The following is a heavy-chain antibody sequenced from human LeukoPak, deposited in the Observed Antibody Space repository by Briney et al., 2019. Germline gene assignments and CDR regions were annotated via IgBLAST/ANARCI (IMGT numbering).Heavy chain of an antibody. CDR2: ISHDGSNK. V-gene: IGHV3-30*01. CDR3: AGSPKYSSSWYEYFQH. D-gene: IGHD6-13*01. Sequence: GRSLRLSCAASGFTFSSYAMHWVRQAPGKGLEWVAAISHDGSNKYHADSVKGRFTISRDNSKNTVYLQMNSLRAEDTAVYFCAGSPKYSSSWYEYFQHWGQATLVTVSS. J-gene: IGHJ1*01. CDR1: GFTFSSYA.